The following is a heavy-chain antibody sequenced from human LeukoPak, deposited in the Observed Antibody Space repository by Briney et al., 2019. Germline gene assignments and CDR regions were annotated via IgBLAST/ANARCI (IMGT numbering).Heavy chain of an antibody. CDR2: IYYSGST. CDR3: ARRPPFDWLSNDAFDI. J-gene: IGHJ3*02. D-gene: IGHD3-9*01. V-gene: IGHV4-59*01. Sequence: PSETLSLTCTVSGGSISSYYWSWIRQPPGKGLEWIGYIYYSGSTNYNPSLKSRVTISVDTSKNQFSLKLSSVTAADTAAYYCARRPPFDWLSNDAFDIWGQGTMVTVSS. CDR1: GGSISSYY.